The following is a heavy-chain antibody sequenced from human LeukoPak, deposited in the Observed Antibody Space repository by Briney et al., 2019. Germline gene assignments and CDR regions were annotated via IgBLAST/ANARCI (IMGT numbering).Heavy chain of an antibody. Sequence: PGGSLRLSCAASGFTFSSYEMHWVRQAPGKGLEWVSAISGSGGSTYYADSVKGRFTISRDNAKNSLYLQMNSLRAEDTAVYYCAELGITMIGGVWGKGTTVTISS. D-gene: IGHD3-10*02. CDR2: ISGSGGST. J-gene: IGHJ6*04. CDR3: AELGITMIGGV. CDR1: GFTFSSYE. V-gene: IGHV3-48*03.